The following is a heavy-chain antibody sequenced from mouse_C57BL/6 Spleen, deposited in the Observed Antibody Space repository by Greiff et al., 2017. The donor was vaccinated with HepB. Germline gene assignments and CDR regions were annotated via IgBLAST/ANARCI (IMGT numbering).Heavy chain of an antibody. Sequence: EVKLQESGPGLVKPSQSLSLTCSVTGYSITSGYYWNWIRQFPGNKLEWMGYISYDGSNNYNPSLKNRISITRDTSKNQFFLKLNSVTTEDTATYYCARRGYSNYGGYFDYWGQGTTLTVSS. CDR1: GYSITSGYY. CDR2: ISYDGSN. J-gene: IGHJ2*01. CDR3: ARRGYSNYGGYFDY. V-gene: IGHV3-6*01. D-gene: IGHD2-5*01.